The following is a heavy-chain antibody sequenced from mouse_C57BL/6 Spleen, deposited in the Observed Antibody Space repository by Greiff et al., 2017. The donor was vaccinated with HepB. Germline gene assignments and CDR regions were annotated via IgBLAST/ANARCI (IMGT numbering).Heavy chain of an antibody. J-gene: IGHJ4*01. D-gene: IGHD3-2*02. CDR3: ARRTAQANYYAMDY. CDR1: GFTFSDYG. V-gene: IGHV5-17*01. CDR2: ISSGSSTI. Sequence: EVQVVESGGGLVKPGGSLKLSCAASGFTFSDYGMHWVRQAPEKGLEWVAYISSGSSTIYYADTVKGRFTISRDNAKNTLFLQMTSLRSEDTAMYYCARRTAQANYYAMDYWGQGTSVTVSS.